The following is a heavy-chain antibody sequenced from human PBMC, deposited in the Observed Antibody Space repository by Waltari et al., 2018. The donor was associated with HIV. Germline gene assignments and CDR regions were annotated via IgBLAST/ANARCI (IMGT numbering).Heavy chain of an antibody. CDR1: GFTFRTYA. Sequence: EVQLLESGGGLVQPGGSLRLSCAASGFTFRTYAMSWVRQAPGKGLEWVAVISGIDGSTYYADSVKGRFTISRDNSKNTLYLQMNSLTAEDTAVYYCAKDHPRNGSTWYRGGFDYWGQGTLVTVSS. V-gene: IGHV3-23*01. CDR3: AKDHPRNGSTWYRGGFDY. J-gene: IGHJ4*02. CDR2: ISGIDGST. D-gene: IGHD6-13*01.